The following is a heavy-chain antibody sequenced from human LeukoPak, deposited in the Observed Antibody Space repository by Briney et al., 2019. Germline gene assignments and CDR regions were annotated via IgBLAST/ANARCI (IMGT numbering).Heavy chain of an antibody. CDR3: ARQVSWSIFGGNWSDP. J-gene: IGHJ5*02. D-gene: IGHD3-3*01. CDR1: GYSISSGYY. Sequence: SETLSLTCAVSGYSISSGYYWGWIRQPPGQGLDWIASIYHSGNTYYNPSLKSRVTISVDTSKNQFSLKLSSVTAADTAVYYCARQVSWSIFGGNWSDPWGQGTLVTVSS. CDR2: IYHSGNT. V-gene: IGHV4-38-2*01.